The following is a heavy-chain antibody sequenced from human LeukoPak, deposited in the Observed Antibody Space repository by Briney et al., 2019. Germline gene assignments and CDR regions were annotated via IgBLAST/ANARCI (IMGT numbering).Heavy chain of an antibody. CDR1: GFAFSSYS. CDR2: ITSGSDYK. V-gene: IGHV3-21*01. D-gene: IGHD6-19*01. CDR3: ARDDSGWSRDS. J-gene: IGHJ4*02. Sequence: RGSLRLSCAASGFAFSSYSMSWVRQAPGKGLEWVSSITSGSDYKYYADSVMGRFTISRDNAKNSLYLGMNSLRAEDTAVYYCARDDSGWSRDSWGQGTLVTVSS.